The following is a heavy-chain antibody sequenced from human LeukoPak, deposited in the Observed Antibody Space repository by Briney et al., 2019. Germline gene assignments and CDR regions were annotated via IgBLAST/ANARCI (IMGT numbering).Heavy chain of an antibody. J-gene: IGHJ4*02. D-gene: IGHD6-19*01. V-gene: IGHV3-30-3*01. CDR2: ISYDGSNK. Sequence: TGGSLRLSCAASGFTFRSYAMHWVRQAPGKGLEWVAVISYDGSNKYYADSVKGRFTISRDNSKNTLYLQMNSLRAEDTAVYYCARGRGIAVAGINDYWGQGTLVTVSS. CDR1: GFTFRSYA. CDR3: ARGRGIAVAGINDY.